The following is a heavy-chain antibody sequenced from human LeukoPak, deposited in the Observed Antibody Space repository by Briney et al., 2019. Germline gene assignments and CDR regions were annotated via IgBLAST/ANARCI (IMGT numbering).Heavy chain of an antibody. Sequence: PGGSLRLSCAASGFTFSSYVMSWVRQAPGKGLEWVSAISGSGSSTYYADSVKGRFTISRDNSKNTLSLQVSSLRAEDTAVYRCAKGGRITAVLPFDYWGQGTLVTVSS. CDR2: ISGSGSST. CDR3: AKGGRITAVLPFDY. D-gene: IGHD6-13*01. J-gene: IGHJ4*02. V-gene: IGHV3-23*01. CDR1: GFTFSSYV.